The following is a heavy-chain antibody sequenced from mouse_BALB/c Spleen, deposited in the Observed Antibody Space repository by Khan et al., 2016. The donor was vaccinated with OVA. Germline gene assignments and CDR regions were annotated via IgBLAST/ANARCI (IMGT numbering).Heavy chain of an antibody. CDR1: GYTFSNYW. CDR2: ILPGRGNI. J-gene: IGHJ4*01. CDR3: ARGSGTTYGMDY. V-gene: IGHV1-9*01. Sequence: VQLQESGAELMKPGASVKISCKTTGYTFSNYWIEWIKQRPGHGLEWIGEILPGRGNINYNEKFKGKATFTADTSSNIAYMQLNSLTSEDSVVYYCARGSGTTYGMDYWGQGTSVTVSS. D-gene: IGHD4-1*01.